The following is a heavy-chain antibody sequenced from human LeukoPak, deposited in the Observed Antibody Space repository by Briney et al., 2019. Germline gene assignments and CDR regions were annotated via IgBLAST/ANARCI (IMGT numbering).Heavy chain of an antibody. J-gene: IGHJ4*02. CDR3: ARTGYDSSGYYYGEGVDY. Sequence: GGSLRLSCAASGFTFSSYGMHWVRQAPGKGLEWVAVIWYDGSNKYYADSVKGRFTISRDNSKNTLYLQMNSLRAEDTAVYYCARTGYDSSGYYYGEGVDYWGQGTLVTVSS. CDR1: GFTFSSYG. CDR2: IWYDGSNK. D-gene: IGHD3-22*01. V-gene: IGHV3-33*08.